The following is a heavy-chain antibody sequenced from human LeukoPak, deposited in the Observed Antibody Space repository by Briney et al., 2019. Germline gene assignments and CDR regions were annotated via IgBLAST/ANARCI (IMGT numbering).Heavy chain of an antibody. Sequence: GASVKVSCKASGYTFTGYYMHWVRQAPGQGLEWMGRINPNSGGTNYAQKFQGRVTMTRDTSISTAYMELSRLRSDDTAVYYCATWVGATAAFDIWGQGTMVTVSS. CDR2: INPNSGGT. CDR1: GYTFTGYY. J-gene: IGHJ3*02. D-gene: IGHD1-26*01. CDR3: ATWVGATAAFDI. V-gene: IGHV1-2*06.